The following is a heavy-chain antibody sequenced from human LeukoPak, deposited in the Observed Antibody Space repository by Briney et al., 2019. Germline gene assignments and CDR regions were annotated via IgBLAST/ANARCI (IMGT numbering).Heavy chain of an antibody. D-gene: IGHD2-2*01. Sequence: SETLSLTCTVSGGSISSYYWSWIRQPPGKGLEWIGYIYYSGSTNYNPSLKSRVTISVDTSKNQFSLKLSSVTAADTAVYYCARPATYCSSTSCCFDYWGQGTLVTVSS. J-gene: IGHJ4*02. CDR1: GGSISSYY. CDR2: IYYSGST. CDR3: ARPATYCSSTSCCFDY. V-gene: IGHV4-59*01.